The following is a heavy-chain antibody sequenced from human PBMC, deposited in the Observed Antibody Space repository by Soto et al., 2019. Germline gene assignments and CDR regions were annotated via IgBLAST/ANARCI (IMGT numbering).Heavy chain of an antibody. D-gene: IGHD3-22*01. Sequence: PGGSLRLSCSASGFTFSSYDMHWVRQGQGKGLEWVSAIGTAGDTNCAGSVKGRFTISRENAKNSLYLQMNSLRAGDTAIYFCARAIGPTLFDYWGQGTLVTVSS. V-gene: IGHV3-13*04. CDR2: IGTAGDT. CDR1: GFTFSSYD. CDR3: ARAIGPTLFDY. J-gene: IGHJ4*02.